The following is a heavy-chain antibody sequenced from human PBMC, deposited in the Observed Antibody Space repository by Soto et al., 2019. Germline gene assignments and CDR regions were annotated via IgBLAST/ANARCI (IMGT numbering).Heavy chain of an antibody. CDR1: GESITGYY. D-gene: IGHD1-26*01. CDR2: VYSNGGT. V-gene: IGHV4-4*07. J-gene: IGHJ2*01. Sequence: HVQLQESGPGLVKPSGTLSLTCTVSGESITGYYWNWIRQPAGEGLGWIGRVYSNGGTNYNPSLKSRVTMSVDTSKNQFSLRLTSVTAADTAIYYCVRGESQWDPTRYFYLWGRGTLVTVSS. CDR3: VRGESQWDPTRYFYL.